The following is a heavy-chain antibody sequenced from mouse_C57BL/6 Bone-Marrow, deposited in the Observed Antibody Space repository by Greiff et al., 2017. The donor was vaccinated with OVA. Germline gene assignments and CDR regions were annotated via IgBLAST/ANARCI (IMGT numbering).Heavy chain of an antibody. J-gene: IGHJ1*03. D-gene: IGHD1-1*01. V-gene: IGHV1-63*01. CDR1: GYTFTNYW. CDR3: ARYPYYYWYFDV. CDR2: IYPGGGYT. Sequence: VQLQESGAELVRPGTSVKMSCKASGYTFTNYWIGWAKQRPGHGLEWIGDIYPGGGYTNYNEKFKGKATLTADKSSSTAYMQFSSLTSEDSAIYYCARYPYYYWYFDVWGTGTTVTVSS.